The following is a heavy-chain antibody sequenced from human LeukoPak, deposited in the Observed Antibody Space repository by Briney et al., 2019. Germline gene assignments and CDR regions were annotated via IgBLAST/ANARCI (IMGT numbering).Heavy chain of an antibody. CDR1: GFTFSDYY. CDR2: ISSSRSTI. CDR3: ARGGTHYMDV. Sequence: GGSLRLSCAASGFTFSDYYMSWIRQAPGKGLEWVSCISSSRSTIHYADSVKGRFIISRDNTKNSLYLEMNSLRAEDTAVYYCARGGTHYMDVWGKGTTVTISS. V-gene: IGHV3-11*01. J-gene: IGHJ6*03.